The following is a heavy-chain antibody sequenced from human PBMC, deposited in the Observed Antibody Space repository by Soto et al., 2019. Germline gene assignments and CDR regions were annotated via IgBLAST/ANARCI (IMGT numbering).Heavy chain of an antibody. D-gene: IGHD2-2*01. CDR1: GFTFDNYA. CDR2: ISWNSGNT. Sequence: EVQLVESGGGLVQPGRSLRLSCAASGFTFDNYAMHWVRQAPGKGLEWVSSISWNSGNTDYAGSVKGRLIISRESAKNSLYLQMNSLRAEDTALYYCARCPRYCNSTNGRAYFDWWGQRTRVTVDS. J-gene: IGHJ4*02. CDR3: ARCPRYCNSTNGRAYFDW. V-gene: IGHV3-9*01.